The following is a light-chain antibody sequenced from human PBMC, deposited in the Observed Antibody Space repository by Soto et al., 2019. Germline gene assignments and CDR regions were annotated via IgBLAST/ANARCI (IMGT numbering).Light chain of an antibody. V-gene: IGKV3-20*01. Sequence: DIVMTQSPGTLSLSPGERATLSCRPSQYVSSSFLAWYQQKPGQAPRLLIYGASKRATGIPDRFSGSGSGTDFTLTISSLEAEDFAVYYCQQYGPSLKCTFGQGTKVEIK. CDR1: QYVSSSF. CDR2: GAS. CDR3: QQYGPSLKCT. J-gene: IGKJ1*01.